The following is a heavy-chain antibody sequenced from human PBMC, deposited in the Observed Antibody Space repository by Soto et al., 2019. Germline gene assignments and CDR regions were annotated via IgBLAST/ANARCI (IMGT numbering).Heavy chain of an antibody. CDR3: ARGYSYGNNFYYYDGMEG. D-gene: IGHD5-18*01. CDR2: IIPMFGTA. CDR1: GGTFSSYA. J-gene: IGHJ6*02. V-gene: IGHV1-69*01. Sequence: QVQLVQSGAEVKQPGSSVKVSCKASGGTFSSYAISWVRQAPGQGLEWMGGIIPMFGTADHTQKFQGRVTITAVESTTTAYMELSSLRSEDTAIDYCARGYSYGNNFYYYDGMEGWGPGTTVTVSS.